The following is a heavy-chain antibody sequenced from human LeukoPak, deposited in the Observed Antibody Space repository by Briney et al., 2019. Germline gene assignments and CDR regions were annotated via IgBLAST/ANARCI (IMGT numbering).Heavy chain of an antibody. D-gene: IGHD1-26*01. CDR2: INPNSGGT. Sequence: GASVKVSCKASGYTFTGYYMHWVRQAPGQGLEWMGWINPNSGGTNYAQKFQGRVTMTRDTSISTAYMELSRLRSDDTAVYYCATAAGYSGSYYFDYWGQGTLVTVSS. J-gene: IGHJ4*02. CDR3: ATAAGYSGSYYFDY. V-gene: IGHV1-2*02. CDR1: GYTFTGYY.